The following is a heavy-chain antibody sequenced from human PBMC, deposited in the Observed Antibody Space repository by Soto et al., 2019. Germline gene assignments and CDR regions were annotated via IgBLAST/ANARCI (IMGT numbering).Heavy chain of an antibody. Sequence: QVQLVQSGAEVKKPGSSVKVSCKASGGTFSSYAISWVRQAPGQGLEWMGGIIPIFGTANYAQKFQGRVTITADESTSTADMELSSLRSEDTAVYYCARDGVSSSCDSCFYYGMDVWGQGTTVTVSS. J-gene: IGHJ6*02. CDR3: ARDGVSSSCDSCFYYGMDV. CDR2: IIPIFGTA. D-gene: IGHD6-13*01. CDR1: GGTFSSYA. V-gene: IGHV1-69*12.